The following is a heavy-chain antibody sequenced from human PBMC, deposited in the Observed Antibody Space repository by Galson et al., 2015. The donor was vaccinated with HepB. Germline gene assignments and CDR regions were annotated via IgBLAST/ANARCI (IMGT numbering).Heavy chain of an antibody. V-gene: IGHV4-61*02. CDR1: GGSISSGSYS. CDR2: FYTSGST. J-gene: IGHJ4*02. CDR3: ARDPAGLDY. D-gene: IGHD6-13*01. Sequence: TLSLTCTVSGGSISSGSYSWNWIRQPAGKGLEWIGLFYTSGSTSYNPSLKSRATMSVDTSRNQVSLNLNSVTAADTAVYYCARDPAGLDYWGQGTLVTVSS.